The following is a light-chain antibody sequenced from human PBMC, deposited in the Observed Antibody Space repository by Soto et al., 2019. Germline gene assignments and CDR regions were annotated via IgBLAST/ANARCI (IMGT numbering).Light chain of an antibody. CDR1: QSIRRY. V-gene: IGKV1-39*01. J-gene: IGKJ1*01. Sequence: DIQMTQSPSSLSASVGDRVTITCRASQSIRRYLNWYQQKPGKAPKVLIYAASTLHGGGPSRFSASGSGTDFTLTISSLQLDDFATYYCQQSYNTPLTFGQGTKVDIK. CDR2: AAS. CDR3: QQSYNTPLT.